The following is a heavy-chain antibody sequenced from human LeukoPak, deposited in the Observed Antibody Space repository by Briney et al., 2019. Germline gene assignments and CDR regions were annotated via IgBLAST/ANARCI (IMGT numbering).Heavy chain of an antibody. CDR3: ARSTMIAPRGAFDI. CDR2: ISSSRSYI. V-gene: IGHV3-21*01. J-gene: IGHJ3*02. Sequence: PGGSLRLSCAASGSTFSTYSMNWVRQAPGKGLEWVSSISSSRSYIYYADSVKGRFTISRDNAKKSLYLQMNSLRVEDTALYYCARSTMIAPRGAFDIWGQGTMVTVSS. CDR1: GSTFSTYS. D-gene: IGHD3-22*01.